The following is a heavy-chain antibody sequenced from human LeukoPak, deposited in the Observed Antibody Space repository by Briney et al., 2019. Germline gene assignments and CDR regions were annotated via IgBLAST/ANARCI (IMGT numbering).Heavy chain of an antibody. Sequence: GASVTVSCKVSGYTLTELSMHWVRQAPGKGLEWMGGFDPEDGETIYAQKFQGRVTMTEDTSTDTAYMELSSLRSEDTAVYYCATGSYGHIHFDYWGQGTLVTVSS. V-gene: IGHV1-24*01. D-gene: IGHD1-26*01. CDR2: FDPEDGET. CDR1: GYTLTELS. J-gene: IGHJ4*02. CDR3: ATGSYGHIHFDY.